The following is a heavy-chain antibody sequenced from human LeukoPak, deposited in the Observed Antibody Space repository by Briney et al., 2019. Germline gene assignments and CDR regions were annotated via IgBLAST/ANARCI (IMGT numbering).Heavy chain of an antibody. CDR1: GFTFSSYA. CDR3: ARWEGDIVAAIGDY. D-gene: IGHD5-12*01. Sequence: GGSLRLSCAASGFTFSSYAMSWVRQAPGKGLEWVANIKQDGSEKYYVDSVKGRFTISRDNAKNSLYLQMNSLRAEDTAIYYCARWEGDIVAAIGDYWGQGTLVTVSS. J-gene: IGHJ4*02. CDR2: IKQDGSEK. V-gene: IGHV3-7*01.